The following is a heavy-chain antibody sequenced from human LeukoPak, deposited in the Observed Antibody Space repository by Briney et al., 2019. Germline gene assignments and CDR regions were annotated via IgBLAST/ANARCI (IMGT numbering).Heavy chain of an antibody. CDR3: ARESPSGYYFL. J-gene: IGHJ4*02. D-gene: IGHD3-22*01. CDR2: ISGYNDNT. V-gene: IGHV1-18*01. Sequence: ASVKVSCKASGHTLTSQGISWVRQAPGQGIEWMGWISGYNDNTNYAEKVQDRVTMTIDTSRSTVYMELRSLTSDDTAVYYCARESPSGYYFLWGQGTLVTVSS. CDR1: GHTLTSQG.